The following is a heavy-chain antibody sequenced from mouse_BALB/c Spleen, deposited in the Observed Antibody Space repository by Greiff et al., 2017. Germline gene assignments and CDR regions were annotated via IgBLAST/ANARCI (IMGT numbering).Heavy chain of an antibody. Sequence: EGQRVESGGGLVQPGGSRKLSCAASGFTFSSYGMSWVRQTPDKRLEWVATISSGGSYTYYPDSVKGRFTISRDNAKNTLYLQMSSLKSEDTAMYYCARHPIYYYGSSYGYFDVWGAGTTVTVSS. V-gene: IGHV5-6*01. CDR2: ISSGGSYT. CDR1: GFTFSSYG. D-gene: IGHD1-1*01. CDR3: ARHPIYYYGSSYGYFDV. J-gene: IGHJ1*01.